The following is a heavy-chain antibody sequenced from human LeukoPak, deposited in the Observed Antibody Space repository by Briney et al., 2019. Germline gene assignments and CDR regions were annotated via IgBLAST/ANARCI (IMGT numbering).Heavy chain of an antibody. J-gene: IGHJ6*02. V-gene: IGHV1-2*02. CDR3: ARGLSLDV. CDR1: GYIFTDYY. D-gene: IGHD3-16*01. CDR2: INPNSGGT. Sequence: ASVKISCKASGYIFTDYYMHWVRQAPGQGLEWVGWINPNSGGTRYAQKFQGRVTMTRDTSISTAYMELSSLRSDDTAVYYCARGLSLDVWGQGTTVTVSS.